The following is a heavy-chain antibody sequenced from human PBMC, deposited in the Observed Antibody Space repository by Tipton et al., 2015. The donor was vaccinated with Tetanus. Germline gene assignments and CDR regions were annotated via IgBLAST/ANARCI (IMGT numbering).Heavy chain of an antibody. J-gene: IGHJ4*02. D-gene: IGHD5-12*01. CDR1: GASFSDYY. Sequence: TLSLTCAVYGASFSDYYWSWIRQAPGKGLEWIGEINHSGSTNHNSSLKSRVTLSVDTSKNQFSLNLRSVITADTAVYYCARANNDYPKKGPFDYWGQGILVIVSS. CDR3: ARANNDYPKKGPFDY. CDR2: INHSGST. V-gene: IGHV4-34*01.